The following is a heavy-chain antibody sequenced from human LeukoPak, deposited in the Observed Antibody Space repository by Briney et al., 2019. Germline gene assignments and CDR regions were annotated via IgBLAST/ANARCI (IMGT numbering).Heavy chain of an antibody. J-gene: IGHJ3*02. Sequence: GRSLRLSCAASGFTFSNYGMHWVRQAPGKGLEWVAVIWYDGSNKYYADSVKGRFTISRDNSKNTLYLQMNSLRAEDTAVYYCAKAQVGAILHAFDIWGQGTMVTVSS. CDR2: IWYDGSNK. D-gene: IGHD1-26*01. CDR3: AKAQVGAILHAFDI. CDR1: GFTFSNYG. V-gene: IGHV3-33*06.